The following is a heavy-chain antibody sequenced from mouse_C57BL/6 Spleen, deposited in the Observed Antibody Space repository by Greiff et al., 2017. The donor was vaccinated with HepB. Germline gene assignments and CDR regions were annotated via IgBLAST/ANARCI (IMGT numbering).Heavy chain of an antibody. CDR1: GYTFTSYT. D-gene: IGHD1-1*01. CDR2: INPSSGYT. CDR3: ARDSNYYGSSHWYFDV. Sequence: QVQLQQSGAELARPGASVKMSCKASGYTFTSYTMHWVNQRPGQGLEWIGYINPSSGYTKYNQKFKDKATLTADKSSSTAYMQLSSLTSEDSAVYYCARDSNYYGSSHWYFDVWGTGTTVTVSS. V-gene: IGHV1-4*01. J-gene: IGHJ1*03.